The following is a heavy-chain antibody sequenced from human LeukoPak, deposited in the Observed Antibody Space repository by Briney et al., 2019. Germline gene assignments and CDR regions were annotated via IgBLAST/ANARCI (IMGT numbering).Heavy chain of an antibody. CDR1: GFTFSTYS. Sequence: GGSLRLSCAASGFTFSTYSMNWVRQAPGKGLEWVSYISSSSSTIYYADSVKGRFTISRDNAKNSLYLQMNSLRAEDTALYYCAKGSSGYPPYNWFDPWGQGTLVTVSS. J-gene: IGHJ5*02. CDR2: ISSSSSTI. D-gene: IGHD3-22*01. CDR3: AKGSSGYPPYNWFDP. V-gene: IGHV3-48*04.